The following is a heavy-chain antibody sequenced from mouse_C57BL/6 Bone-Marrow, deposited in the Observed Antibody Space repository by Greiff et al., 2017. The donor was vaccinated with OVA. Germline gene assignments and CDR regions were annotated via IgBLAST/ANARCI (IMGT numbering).Heavy chain of an antibody. J-gene: IGHJ1*03. CDR2: IDPENGDT. Sequence: VQLKESGAELVRPGASVKLSCTASGFNIKDDYMHWVKQRPEQGLEWIGWIDPENGDTEYASKFQGKATITADTSSNTAYLQLSSLTSEDTAVYYCTFITTVVADFDVWGTGTTVTVSS. CDR3: TFITTVVADFDV. D-gene: IGHD1-1*01. V-gene: IGHV14-4*01. CDR1: GFNIKDDY.